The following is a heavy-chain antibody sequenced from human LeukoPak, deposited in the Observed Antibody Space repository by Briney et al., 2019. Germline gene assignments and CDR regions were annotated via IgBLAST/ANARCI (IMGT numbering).Heavy chain of an antibody. V-gene: IGHV3-23*01. CDR2: ISGSGGTT. CDR1: GFTFSSYA. Sequence: GGSLRLSCAASGFTFSSYAMSWVRQAPGKGPEWVSVISGSGGTTYNADSLKGRFTISRDNSKNTLYLQMSSLRAEDTAIYYCARESTSSGYYYAPDYWGQGTLVTVSS. CDR3: ARESTSSGYYYAPDY. D-gene: IGHD3-22*01. J-gene: IGHJ4*02.